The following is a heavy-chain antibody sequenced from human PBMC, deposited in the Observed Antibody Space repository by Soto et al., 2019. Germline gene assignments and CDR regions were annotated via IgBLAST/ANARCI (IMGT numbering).Heavy chain of an antibody. Sequence: EVQLVESGGGLVQRGGSLRLSCAASGFTFGIYSMNWVRQAPGNGLEWISYINGSSSTMYYADSVKGRFIISRDNADNSLYLQLNSLRDADTAVYYCARGDRFRCSGDRCFSDGLFLSWGQGTLVTVSS. CDR3: ARGDRFRCSGDRCFSDGLFLS. J-gene: IGHJ5*02. V-gene: IGHV3-48*02. CDR1: GFTFGIYS. D-gene: IGHD2-15*01. CDR2: INGSSSTM.